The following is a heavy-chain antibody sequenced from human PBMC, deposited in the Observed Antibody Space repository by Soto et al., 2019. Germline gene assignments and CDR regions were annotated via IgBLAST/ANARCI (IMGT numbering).Heavy chain of an antibody. D-gene: IGHD6-19*01. CDR3: AREPYSSGWFDY. V-gene: IGHV3-23*01. J-gene: IGHJ5*01. Sequence: GSLRLSCAASGFTFSSYAMSWVRQAPGKGLEWVSAISGSGGSTYYADSVKGRFTFSRDNSKNMLYLQMNSLRAEDTAVYYCAREPYSSGWFDYWGQGTLVTVSS. CDR1: GFTFSSYA. CDR2: ISGSGGST.